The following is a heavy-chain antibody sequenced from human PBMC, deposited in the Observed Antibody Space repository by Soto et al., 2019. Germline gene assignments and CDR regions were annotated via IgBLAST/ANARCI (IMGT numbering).Heavy chain of an antibody. D-gene: IGHD2-15*01. V-gene: IGHV3-23*01. CDR1: GFTFSSYA. CDR2: ISGSGGST. CDR3: AKDGGYCSGGSCPYYFDY. Sequence: PGGSLRLSCAASGFTFSSYAMSWVRQAPGKGLEWVSAISGSGGSTYYADSVKGRFTISRDNSKNTLYLQMNSLRAEDTAVYYCAKDGGYCSGGSCPYYFDYWGQGTLVTVSS. J-gene: IGHJ4*02.